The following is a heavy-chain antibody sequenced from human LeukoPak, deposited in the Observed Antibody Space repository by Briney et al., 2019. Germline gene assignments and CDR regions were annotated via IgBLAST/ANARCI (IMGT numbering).Heavy chain of an antibody. CDR3: AGSRAPRDAFDI. CDR2: IYTSGST. V-gene: IGHV4-61*02. J-gene: IGHJ3*02. CDR1: GGSISSGSYY. Sequence: SQTLSLTCTVSGGSISSGSYYWSWIRQPAGKGLEWIGRIYTSGSTNYNPSLKSRVTMSVDTSKNQFSLKLSSVTAADTAVYYCAGSRAPRDAFDIWGQGTMVTVSS.